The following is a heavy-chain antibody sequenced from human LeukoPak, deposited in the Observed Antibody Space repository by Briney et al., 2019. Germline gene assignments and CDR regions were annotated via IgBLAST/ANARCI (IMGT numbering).Heavy chain of an antibody. CDR3: AREKSVVRGVITKYNWFDP. CDR1: GYTFTSYA. V-gene: IGHV1-3*01. CDR2: INAGNGNT. D-gene: IGHD3-10*01. J-gene: IGHJ5*02. Sequence: GASVKFYCKASGYTFTSYAMHWVLQATGQRLDLIEWINAGNGNTKYSQKFQGRVTITRDTSASTAYMELSSLRSEDTAVYYCAREKSVVRGVITKYNWFDPWGQGTLVTVSS.